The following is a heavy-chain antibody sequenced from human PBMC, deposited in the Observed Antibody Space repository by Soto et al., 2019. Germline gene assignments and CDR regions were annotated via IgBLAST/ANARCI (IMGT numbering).Heavy chain of an antibody. J-gene: IGHJ4*02. CDR1: GFTFSSYS. CDR2: ISSNSSYI. CDR3: ARDRSVNAAPTPYDY. D-gene: IGHD2-8*01. Sequence: GGSLRLSCAASGFTFSSYSMNWVRQAPGKGLEWVSSISSNSSYIYYADSVKGRFTISRDNAKNSLYLQMNSLRAEDTAVYYCARDRSVNAAPTPYDYWGQGTLVTVSS. V-gene: IGHV3-21*01.